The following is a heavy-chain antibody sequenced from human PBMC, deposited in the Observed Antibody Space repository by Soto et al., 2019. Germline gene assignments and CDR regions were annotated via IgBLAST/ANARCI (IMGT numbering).Heavy chain of an antibody. D-gene: IGHD4-17*01. CDR3: ARMDGDYNYYTMDV. CDR1: GFSLTNPRMG. Sequence: QVTLKESGPVLVKPPETLTLTCTVSGFSLTNPRMGVSWIRQPPVKPMEWLAHFFSYAERSYSASIQSRLIMSTATSGSPVVLTMTHMDPVDTATYVCARMDGDYNYYTMDVWGQGTTVTFSS. CDR2: FFSYAER. V-gene: IGHV2-26*01. J-gene: IGHJ6*02.